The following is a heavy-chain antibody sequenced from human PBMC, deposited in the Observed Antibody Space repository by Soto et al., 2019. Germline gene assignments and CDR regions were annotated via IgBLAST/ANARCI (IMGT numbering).Heavy chain of an antibody. CDR2: ISGSGGST. CDR3: AKDNDDFWSGYPSYYYGMDV. CDR1: GFTFSSYA. D-gene: IGHD3-3*01. Sequence: PGGSLRLSCAASGFTFSSYAMSWVRQAPGKGLEGVSAISGSGGSTYYADSVKGRFTISRDNSKNTLYLQMNSLRAEDTAVYYCAKDNDDFWSGYPSYYYGMDVWGQGTTVTVSS. V-gene: IGHV3-23*01. J-gene: IGHJ6*02.